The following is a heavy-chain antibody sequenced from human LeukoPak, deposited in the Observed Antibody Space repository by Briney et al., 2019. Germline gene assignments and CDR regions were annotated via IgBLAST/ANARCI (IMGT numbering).Heavy chain of an antibody. Sequence: GGSLRLSCAASGFTFSSYSMNWVRQAPGKGLEWVSSISSSSSYIYYADSVKGRFTMSRDNAKNSLYLQMNSLRAEDTAVYYCASGLAYCGGDCYGYWGQGTLVTVSS. CDR2: ISSSSSYI. J-gene: IGHJ4*02. D-gene: IGHD2-21*02. CDR1: GFTFSSYS. V-gene: IGHV3-21*01. CDR3: ASGLAYCGGDCYGY.